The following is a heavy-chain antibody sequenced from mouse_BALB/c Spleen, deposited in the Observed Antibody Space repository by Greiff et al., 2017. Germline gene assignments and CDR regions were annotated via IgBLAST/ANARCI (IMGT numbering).Heavy chain of an antibody. CDR1: GFDFSRYW. V-gene: IGHV4-1*02. Sequence: EVQVVESGGGLVQPGGSLKLSCAASGFDFSRYWMSWVRQAPGKGLEWIGEINPDSSTINYTPSLKDKFIISRDNAKNMLYLQMSKVRSEDTALYYCANYGNYLYYYAMDYWGQGTSVTVSS. CDR3: ANYGNYLYYYAMDY. D-gene: IGHD2-1*01. J-gene: IGHJ4*01. CDR2: INPDSSTI.